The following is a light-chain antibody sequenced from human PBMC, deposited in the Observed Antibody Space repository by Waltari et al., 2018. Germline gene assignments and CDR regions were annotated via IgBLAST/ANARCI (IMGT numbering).Light chain of an antibody. CDR1: QSVSRA. J-gene: IGKJ1*01. Sequence: EIVLTQSPGTLSLSLGERATVSCRTSQSVSRALAWYQQKPGQAPRLLIYGASTRATGIPDRFSGSGSGTDFSLTISRLEPADFAVYYCQHYLRLPVTFGQGTTVEI. V-gene: IGKV3-20*01. CDR2: GAS. CDR3: QHYLRLPVT.